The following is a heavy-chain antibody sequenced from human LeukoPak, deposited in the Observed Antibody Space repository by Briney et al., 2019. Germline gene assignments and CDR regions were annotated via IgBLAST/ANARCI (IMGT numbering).Heavy chain of an antibody. D-gene: IGHD3-9*01. CDR2: ISSSGSTI. J-gene: IGHJ4*02. CDR1: GFTFSDYY. V-gene: IGHV3-11*01. CDR3: ARGGEDMLTGSPFDY. Sequence: GGSLRLPCAASGFTFSDYYMSWSRQAPGKGLEWVSYISSSGSTIYYTHSVNGRFTISMDNAKNSLYLKMNSLRAEDTAVYYCARGGEDMLTGSPFDYWGQGTLVTVSS.